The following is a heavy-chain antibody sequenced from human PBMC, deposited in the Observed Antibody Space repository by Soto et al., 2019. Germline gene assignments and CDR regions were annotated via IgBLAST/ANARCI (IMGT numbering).Heavy chain of an antibody. J-gene: IGHJ6*02. CDR1: GFTLSGYD. D-gene: IGHD2-8*02. CDR3: AKDRTYCTGDCYFYYGIHV. V-gene: IGHV3-13*01. CDR2: IGSAGDT. Sequence: GGSLRLSCAASGFTLSGYDIHWVRQATGKGLEWVSGIGSAGDTYYEDSVKGRFTISRDNAKNALYLQMNSLRAEDTAVYYCAKDRTYCTGDCYFYYGIHVWGQGTTVTVSS.